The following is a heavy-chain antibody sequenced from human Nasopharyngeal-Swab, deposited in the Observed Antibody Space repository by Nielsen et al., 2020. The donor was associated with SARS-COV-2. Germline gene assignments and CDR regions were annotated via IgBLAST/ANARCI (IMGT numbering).Heavy chain of an antibody. CDR3: VREGHSGYDSGGFDY. Sequence: ASVKVSCKASGYSFTSYAIHWVRQAPGQRLEWMGWINAGNGNTKYSQKFQGRVTITRDTSASTAYMKLSSLRSEDTAVFYCVREGHSGYDSGGFDYWGQGTLVTVSS. D-gene: IGHD5-12*01. CDR2: INAGNGNT. CDR1: GYSFTSYA. J-gene: IGHJ4*02. V-gene: IGHV1-3*01.